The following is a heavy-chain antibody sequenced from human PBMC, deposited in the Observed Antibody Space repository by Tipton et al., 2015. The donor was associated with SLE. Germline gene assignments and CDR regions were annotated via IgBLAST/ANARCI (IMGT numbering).Heavy chain of an antibody. CDR2: INHSGST. CDR3: ARDRIAAAGPDWFDP. J-gene: IGHJ5*02. D-gene: IGHD6-13*01. CDR1: GGSFSSYY. V-gene: IGHV4-34*01. Sequence: TLSLTCAVYGGSFSSYYWSWIRQPPGKGLEWIGEINHSGSTNYNPSLKSRVTISVDTSKNQFSLKLSSVTAADTAVYYCARDRIAAAGPDWFDPWGQGTLVTVSS.